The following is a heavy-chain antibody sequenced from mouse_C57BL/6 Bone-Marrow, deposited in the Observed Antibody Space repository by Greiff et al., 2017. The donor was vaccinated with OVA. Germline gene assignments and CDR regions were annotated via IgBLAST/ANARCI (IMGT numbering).Heavy chain of an antibody. J-gene: IGHJ2*01. V-gene: IGHV5-4*01. Sequence: EVQLVESGGGLVKPGGSLKLSCAASGFTFSSYAMSWVRQTPEKRLEWVATISDGGSYTYYPDNVKGRFTISRDNAKNNLYLQMSHLKSEDTAMYYCARDRRAGHFDYWGQGTTLTVSS. CDR1: GFTFSSYA. CDR3: ARDRRAGHFDY. D-gene: IGHD3-3*01. CDR2: ISDGGSYT.